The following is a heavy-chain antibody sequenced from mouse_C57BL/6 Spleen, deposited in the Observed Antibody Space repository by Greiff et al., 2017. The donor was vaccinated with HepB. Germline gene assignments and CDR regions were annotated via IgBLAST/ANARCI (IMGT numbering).Heavy chain of an antibody. Sequence: EVHLVESGGDLVKPGGSLKLSCAASGFTFSSYGMSWVRQTPDKRLEWVATISSGGSYTYYPDSVEGRFTISRDNAKKTLYLQRSSLKSEDTAMYYCARQDYGSSFDYWGQGTTLTVSS. J-gene: IGHJ2*01. D-gene: IGHD1-1*01. V-gene: IGHV5-6*01. CDR3: ARQDYGSSFDY. CDR2: ISSGGSYT. CDR1: GFTFSSYG.